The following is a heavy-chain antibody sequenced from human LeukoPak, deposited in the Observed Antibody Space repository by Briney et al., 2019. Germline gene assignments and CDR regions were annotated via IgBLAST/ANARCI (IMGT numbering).Heavy chain of an antibody. CDR3: AKGPYYGSGSYKRGYYFDY. Sequence: GGSLRLSCAASGFTFSSYGMHWVRQAPGKGLEWVAFIRYDGSNKYYADSVKGRFTISRDNSKNTLYLQMNSLRAEDTAVYYCAKGPYYGSGSYKRGYYFDYWGQGTLVTVSS. J-gene: IGHJ4*02. CDR2: IRYDGSNK. V-gene: IGHV3-30*02. CDR1: GFTFSSYG. D-gene: IGHD3-10*01.